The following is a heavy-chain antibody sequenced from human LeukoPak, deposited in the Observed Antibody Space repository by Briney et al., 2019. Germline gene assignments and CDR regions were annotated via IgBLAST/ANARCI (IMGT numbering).Heavy chain of an antibody. Sequence: GGSLRLSCAASGFIVSSNYMSWVRQAPGKGLEWVSVIYSGGTTYYADSVKGRFTISRDNSKNTLYLQMNSLRAEDTAVYYCAKPSIGEYYFDYWGQGTLVTVSS. V-gene: IGHV3-66*04. J-gene: IGHJ4*02. CDR3: AKPSIGEYYFDY. CDR1: GFIVSSNY. CDR2: IYSGGTT. D-gene: IGHD3-10*01.